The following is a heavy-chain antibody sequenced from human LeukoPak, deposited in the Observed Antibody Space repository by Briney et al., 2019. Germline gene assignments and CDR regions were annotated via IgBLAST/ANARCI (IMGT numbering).Heavy chain of an antibody. Sequence: SETLSLTCTVSDGSINCYHWSWIRQPAGRGLEWIGRLHTSGSGSTHYNPSLKSRVAVSVDKSKNQFSLNLISVTAADTAVYYCAREPAGVPEFYFDYWGQGTLVTVSS. CDR2: LHTSGSGST. CDR1: DGSINCYH. V-gene: IGHV4-4*07. CDR3: AREPAGVPEFYFDY. D-gene: IGHD3-10*01. J-gene: IGHJ4*02.